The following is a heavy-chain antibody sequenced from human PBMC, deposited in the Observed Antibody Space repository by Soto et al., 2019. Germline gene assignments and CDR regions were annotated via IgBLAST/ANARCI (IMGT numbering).Heavy chain of an antibody. CDR3: ATTTKTVAGGDY. CDR2: ISSSSSYI. V-gene: IGHV3-21*01. J-gene: IGHJ4*02. Sequence: GGSLRLSCAASGFTFSSYSMNWVRQAPGKGLEWVSSISSSSSYIYYADSVKGRFTISRDNAKNSLYLQMNSLRAEDTAVYYSATTTKTVAGGDYGGRGPLVPVSS. D-gene: IGHD6-19*01. CDR1: GFTFSSYS.